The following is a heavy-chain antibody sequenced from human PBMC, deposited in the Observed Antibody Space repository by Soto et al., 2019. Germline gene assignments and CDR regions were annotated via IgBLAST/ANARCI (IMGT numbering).Heavy chain of an antibody. Sequence: DVQLLESGGGLVQPGGSLRLSCAASGFTFNAYAMTWVRQAPGKGLEWVSAIGGSGGNRYYAGSVRGRFTISRDNSKDNGDLQMNSLRVEDTAVYYCAKVGSDYINSVGPWGQGILVSVSS. CDR2: IGGSGGNR. D-gene: IGHD4-4*01. CDR3: AKVGSDYINSVGP. J-gene: IGHJ5*02. V-gene: IGHV3-23*01. CDR1: GFTFNAYA.